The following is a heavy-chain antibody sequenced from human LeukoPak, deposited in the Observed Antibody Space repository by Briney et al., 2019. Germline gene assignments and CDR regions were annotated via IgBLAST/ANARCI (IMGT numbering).Heavy chain of an antibody. CDR2: ISGSGGST. CDR1: GFTFSSYA. D-gene: IGHD2-2*01. Sequence: GGSLRLSCAASGFTFSSYAMSWVRQAPGKGLEWVSAISGSGGSTYYADSVKGRFTISRDNSKNTLYLQMNSLRAEDTAVYHCANHIVVVPAADYYFDYWGQGTLVTVSS. V-gene: IGHV3-23*01. J-gene: IGHJ4*02. CDR3: ANHIVVVPAADYYFDY.